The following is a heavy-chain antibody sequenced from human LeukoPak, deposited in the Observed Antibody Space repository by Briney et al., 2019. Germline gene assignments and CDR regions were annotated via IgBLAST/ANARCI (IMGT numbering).Heavy chain of an antibody. CDR3: ARARASYYYDSSGYYFDAFDI. CDR2: ISSSGSTI. D-gene: IGHD3-22*01. CDR1: GFTFSDYY. J-gene: IGHJ3*02. Sequence: PGGSLRLSCAASGFTFSDYYMSWIRQAPGKGLEWVSYISSSGSTIYYADSVKGRFTISRDNAKNSLYLQMNSLRAEDTAVYYRARARASYYYDSSGYYFDAFDIWGQGTMVTVSS. V-gene: IGHV3-11*01.